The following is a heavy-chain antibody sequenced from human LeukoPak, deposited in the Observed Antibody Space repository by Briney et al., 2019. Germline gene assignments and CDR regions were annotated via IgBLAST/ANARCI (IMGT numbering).Heavy chain of an antibody. V-gene: IGHV3-74*01. Sequence: GGSLRPSCAASGFTFSSYEMNWVRQAPGKGLVWVSRINSDGSSTSYADSVKGRFTISRDNAKNTLYLQMNSLRAEDTAMYYCARGSDCSGGSCYSYWYFDLWGRGTLVTVSS. CDR3: ARGSDCSGGSCYSYWYFDL. D-gene: IGHD2-15*01. J-gene: IGHJ2*01. CDR1: GFTFSSYE. CDR2: INSDGSST.